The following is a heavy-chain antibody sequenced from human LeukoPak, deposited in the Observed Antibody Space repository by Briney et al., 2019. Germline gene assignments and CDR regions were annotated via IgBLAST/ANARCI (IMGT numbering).Heavy chain of an antibody. CDR2: IIPIFGTA. V-gene: IGHV1-69*13. CDR3: ASITMVRGVIRAFDI. Sequence: SVKVSCKASGGTFSSYAISWVRQAPGQGLEWMGGIIPIFGTANYVQKFQGRVTITADESTSTAYVELSSLRSEDTAVYYCASITMVRGVIRAFDIWGQGTMVTVSS. D-gene: IGHD3-10*01. CDR1: GGTFSSYA. J-gene: IGHJ3*02.